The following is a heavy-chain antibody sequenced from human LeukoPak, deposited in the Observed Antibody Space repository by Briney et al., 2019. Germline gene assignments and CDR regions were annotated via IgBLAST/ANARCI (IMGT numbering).Heavy chain of an antibody. Sequence: ASVKVSCKVSGYTLTELSMHWVRQAPGKGLEWMGGFDPEDGETIYAQKFRGRVTMTEDTSTDTAYMELSSLRSEDTAVYYCATDYGDLDAFDIWGQGTMVTVSS. CDR2: FDPEDGET. CDR1: GYTLTELS. V-gene: IGHV1-24*01. J-gene: IGHJ3*02. CDR3: ATDYGDLDAFDI. D-gene: IGHD4-17*01.